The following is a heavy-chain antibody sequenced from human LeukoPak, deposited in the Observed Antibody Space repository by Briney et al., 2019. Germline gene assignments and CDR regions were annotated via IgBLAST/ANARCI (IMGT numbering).Heavy chain of an antibody. Sequence: GGSLRLSCAASGFTFSSYGMHWVRQAPGKGLEWVAVIWYDGSNKYYADSVKGRFTISRDNSKNTLYLQMNSLKAEDTAVYYCARHRSSWLIDYWGQGTLVTVSS. CDR3: ARHRSSWLIDY. J-gene: IGHJ4*02. CDR1: GFTFSSYG. V-gene: IGHV3-33*01. CDR2: IWYDGSNK. D-gene: IGHD6-6*01.